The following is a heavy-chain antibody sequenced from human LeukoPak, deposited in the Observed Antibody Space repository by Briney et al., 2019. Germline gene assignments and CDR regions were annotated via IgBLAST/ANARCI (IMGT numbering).Heavy chain of an antibody. CDR1: GFTFSSYW. CDR2: IKQDGSQK. D-gene: IGHD2-21*02. V-gene: IGHV3-7*01. J-gene: IGHJ2*01. CDR3: ARGGMPDCGGDCFVSWFFDL. Sequence: PGGSLRHSCAASGFTFSSYWMSWVRQAPGKGLEWVANIKQDGSQKYYVDSVKGRFTISRDNAKNSLYLQMNSLRAEDTAVYYCARGGMPDCGGDCFVSWFFDLWGRGTLVTVSS.